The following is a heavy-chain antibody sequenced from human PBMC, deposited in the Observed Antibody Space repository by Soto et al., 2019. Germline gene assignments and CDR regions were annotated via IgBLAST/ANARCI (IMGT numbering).Heavy chain of an antibody. CDR3: ARTVLGPDLLADSFVDYYYYMDV. CDR1: GGSISNFY. CDR2: VYYTGST. D-gene: IGHD3-9*01. V-gene: IGHV4-59*08. Sequence: PSETLSITCTVSGGSISNFYWSWIRQPPGKGLEWIGYVYYTGSTSYNPSLKRRVTFSADSSRGQFSLRLNSVTAADTAVYYCARTVLGPDLLADSFVDYYYYMDVWGQGTTVTVSS. J-gene: IGHJ6*03.